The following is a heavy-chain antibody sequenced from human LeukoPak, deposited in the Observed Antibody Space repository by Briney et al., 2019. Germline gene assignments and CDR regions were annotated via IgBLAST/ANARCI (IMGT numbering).Heavy chain of an antibody. D-gene: IGHD4-17*01. Sequence: NPSETLSLTCTVSGGSISGSSYYWGWIRQPPGKGLEWIGEISHSGSTNYNPSLKSRVTISVDTSKNQFSLKLSSVTAADTAVYYCEYGDHVSYDYWGQGTLVTVSS. CDR2: ISHSGST. CDR3: EYGDHVSYDY. CDR1: GGSISGSSYY. J-gene: IGHJ4*02. V-gene: IGHV4-39*07.